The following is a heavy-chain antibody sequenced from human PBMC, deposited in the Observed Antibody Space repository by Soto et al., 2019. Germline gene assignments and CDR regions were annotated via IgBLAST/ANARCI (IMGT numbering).Heavy chain of an antibody. CDR2: IKEDGSEK. D-gene: IGHD3-3*01. V-gene: IGHV3-7*01. CDR3: ARGITIFDH. J-gene: IGHJ4*02. Sequence: VGSLRLSCAASGFTFTSYWMSWVRQAPGKGLEWVANIKEDGSEKYYVDSVKGRFTISRDNAKTSLYLQMNSLRAEDTAVYYCARGITIFDHCGQGTLVTVSS. CDR1: GFTFTSYW.